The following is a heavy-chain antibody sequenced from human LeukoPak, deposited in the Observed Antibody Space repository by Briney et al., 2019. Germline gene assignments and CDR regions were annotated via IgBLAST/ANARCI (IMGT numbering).Heavy chain of an antibody. J-gene: IGHJ4*02. V-gene: IGHV1-46*01. CDR1: GYSFTSYY. CDR2: INPSGGST. CDR3: ARDSGGTTGREYFDY. D-gene: IGHD4-17*01. Sequence: ASVNVSFKASGYSFTSYYMHWVRQAPGQGLEWMGIINPSGGSTSYAQKFQGRVTMTRDTSTSTVYMELSSLRSEDTAVYYCARDSGGTTGREYFDYWGQGTLVTVSS.